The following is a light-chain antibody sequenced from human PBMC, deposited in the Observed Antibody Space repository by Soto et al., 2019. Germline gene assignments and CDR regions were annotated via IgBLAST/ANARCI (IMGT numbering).Light chain of an antibody. CDR1: QSLLYSSNNRNY. Sequence: DIVMTQSPDSLAVSLGETATINCKSSQSLLYSSNNRNYLVWYQHKPGHPPKLLIYWASTRDLGVPDRFSGSGSGTDFTLTISSLQAEDVVVYYCQQYFSTPITFGQGTRVEIK. J-gene: IGKJ5*01. CDR2: WAS. CDR3: QQYFSTPIT. V-gene: IGKV4-1*01.